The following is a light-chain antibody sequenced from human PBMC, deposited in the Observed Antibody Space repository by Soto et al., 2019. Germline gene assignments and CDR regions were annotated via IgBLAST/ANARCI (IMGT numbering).Light chain of an antibody. J-gene: IGKJ5*01. CDR3: QQYDNSIT. Sequence: EIVLTQSPGTLSLSPGETATLSCRASQSVSSNNLAWYHQKPGQTPSLLIYGASTRATGIPDRFSGSGSGTDFTPTISRLEPEDFTVYYCQQYDNSITFGQGTRLEIE. CDR2: GAS. V-gene: IGKV3-20*01. CDR1: QSVSSNN.